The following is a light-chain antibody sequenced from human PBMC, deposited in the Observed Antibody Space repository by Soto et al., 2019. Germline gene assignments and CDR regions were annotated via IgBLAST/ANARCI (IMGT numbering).Light chain of an antibody. CDR3: QKYNSAPWT. V-gene: IGKV1-27*01. J-gene: IGKJ1*01. Sequence: DIQMTQSPSSLSASVGDRVTVTCRASQGISNYVAWYQQIPGKVPKLLIYEASTLQSGVSSRFSGSGSGTDFTLTISSLQPEDVATYYCQKYNSAPWTFGQGTKVEIK. CDR2: EAS. CDR1: QGISNY.